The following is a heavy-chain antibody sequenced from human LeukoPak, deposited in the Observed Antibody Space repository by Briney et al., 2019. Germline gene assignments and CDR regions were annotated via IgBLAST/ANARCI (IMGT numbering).Heavy chain of an antibody. Sequence: SQTLSLTCTVSGGSISSGSYYWSWIRQPAGKGLEWIGRIYTSGSTNYNPSLKSRVTISVDTSKNQFSLKLSSETAADTAVYYCARDSCGDCYYDYWGQGTLVTVSS. CDR1: GGSISSGSYY. CDR2: IYTSGST. D-gene: IGHD2-21*01. CDR3: ARDSCGDCYYDY. V-gene: IGHV4-61*02. J-gene: IGHJ4*02.